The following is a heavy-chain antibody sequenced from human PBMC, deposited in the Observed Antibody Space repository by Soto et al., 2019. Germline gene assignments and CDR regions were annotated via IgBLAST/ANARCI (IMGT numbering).Heavy chain of an antibody. J-gene: IGHJ6*03. CDR2: MNPNSGNT. Sequence: ASVKVSCKASGYTFTSYDINWVRQATGQGLEWMGWMNPNSGNTGYAQKFQGRVTMTRNTSISTAYMELSSLRSEDTAVYYCASTAGTSPYYYYYYMDVWGKGTTVTVSS. CDR1: GYTFTSYD. V-gene: IGHV1-8*01. CDR3: ASTAGTSPYYYYYYMDV. D-gene: IGHD6-19*01.